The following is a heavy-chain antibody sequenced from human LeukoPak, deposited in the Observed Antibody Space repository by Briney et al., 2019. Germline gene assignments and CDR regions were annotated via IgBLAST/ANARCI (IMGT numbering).Heavy chain of an antibody. CDR1: GGSINSYY. J-gene: IGHJ3*02. CDR2: IYYSGST. CDR3: ARVFYYDSSGYSRAVGHDAFDI. V-gene: IGHV4-59*01. D-gene: IGHD3-22*01. Sequence: SETLSLTCTVSGGSINSYYCSWIRQPPGKGLEWIGSIYYSGSTYYNPSLKSRVTISVGTSKNQFSLKLSSVTAADTAVYYCARVFYYDSSGYSRAVGHDAFDIWGQGTMVTVSS.